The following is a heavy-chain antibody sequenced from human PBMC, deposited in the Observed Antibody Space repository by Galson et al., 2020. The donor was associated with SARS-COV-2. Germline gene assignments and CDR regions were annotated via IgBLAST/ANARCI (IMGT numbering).Heavy chain of an antibody. CDR2: ISYSGST. CDR3: ARHPSPGNWYVVNIDY. Sequence: SETLSLTCTVSGGSVSRNTYFWGWIRQPPGKGLEWIASISYSGSTYYSPSLKSRVSISLATSTNQFSLRLSSLTAADTAVYYCARHPSPGNWYVVNIDYWGQGTRVTGSS. CDR1: GGSVSRNTYF. D-gene: IGHD1-1*01. J-gene: IGHJ4*02. V-gene: IGHV4-39*01.